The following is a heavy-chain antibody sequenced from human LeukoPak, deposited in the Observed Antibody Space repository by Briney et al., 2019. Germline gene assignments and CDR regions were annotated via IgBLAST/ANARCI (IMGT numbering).Heavy chain of an antibody. CDR1: GGTFSSYA. Sequence: GASVKVSCKASGGTFSSYAISWVRQAPGQGLEWMGGIIPIFGTADYAQKFQGRVTITAGESTSTAYMELSSLRSEDTAVYYCAREGYSGSYYDYWGQGTLVTVSS. D-gene: IGHD1-26*01. V-gene: IGHV1-69*13. CDR2: IIPIFGTA. CDR3: AREGYSGSYYDY. J-gene: IGHJ4*02.